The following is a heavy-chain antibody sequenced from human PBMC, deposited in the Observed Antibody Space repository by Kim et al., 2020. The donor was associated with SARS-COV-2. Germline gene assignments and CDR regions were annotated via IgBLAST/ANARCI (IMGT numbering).Heavy chain of an antibody. D-gene: IGHD3-22*01. J-gene: IGHJ6*02. CDR3: ASRALGGDDSSGYYYGYYYGMDV. Sequence: SVKVSCKASGGTFSSYAISWVRQAPGQGLEWMGGIIPIFGTANYAQKFQGRVTITADESTSTAYMELSSLRSEDTAVYYCASRALGGDDSSGYYYGYYYGMDVWGQGTTVTVSS. V-gene: IGHV1-69*13. CDR2: IIPIFGTA. CDR1: GGTFSSYA.